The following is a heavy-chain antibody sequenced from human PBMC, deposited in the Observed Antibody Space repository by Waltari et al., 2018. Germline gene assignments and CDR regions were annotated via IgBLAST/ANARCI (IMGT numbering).Heavy chain of an antibody. CDR3: ARSPLGEHWLGFDY. V-gene: IGHV3-30*02. D-gene: IGHD3-16*01. CDR2: IRYDASQI. CDR1: GFTFHIYS. J-gene: IGHJ4*02. Sequence: QVQLVESGGGVVQPGGSLRLSCAASGFTFHIYSMNWVRQAPGKGLEWVSFIRYDASQIYYADSVKGRFTISRDNSKNTLFLHMNSLRGDDTAVYYCARSPLGEHWLGFDYWGQGAQVTVSS.